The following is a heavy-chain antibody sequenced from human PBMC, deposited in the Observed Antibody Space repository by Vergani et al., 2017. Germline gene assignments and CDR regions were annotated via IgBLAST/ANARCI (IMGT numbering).Heavy chain of an antibody. CDR2: INPNSGGT. D-gene: IGHD3-10*01. J-gene: IGHJ4*02. V-gene: IGHV1-2*04. CDR3: ATTMVRGVIYXFDY. CDR1: GYTFTGYY. Sequence: QVQLVQSGAEVKSPGASVKVSCKASGYTFTGYYMHWVRQAPGQGLQWMGWINPNSGGTNYAQKFQGWVTMTRDTSISTAYMELSRLRSDDTAVYYCATTMVRGVIYXFDYWGQGTLVTVSS.